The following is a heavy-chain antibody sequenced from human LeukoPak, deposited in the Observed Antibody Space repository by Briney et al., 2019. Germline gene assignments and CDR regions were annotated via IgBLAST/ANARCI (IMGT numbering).Heavy chain of an antibody. Sequence: GGSLRLSCAASGFTFDDYAMHWVRQAPGKGLEWVSGISWNSGSIGYADSVKGRFTISRDNAKNSLYLQMNSLRAEDTAVYYCARRLDYWGQGTLVTVSS. J-gene: IGHJ4*02. CDR2: ISWNSGSI. V-gene: IGHV3-9*01. CDR1: GFTFDDYA. CDR3: ARRLDY.